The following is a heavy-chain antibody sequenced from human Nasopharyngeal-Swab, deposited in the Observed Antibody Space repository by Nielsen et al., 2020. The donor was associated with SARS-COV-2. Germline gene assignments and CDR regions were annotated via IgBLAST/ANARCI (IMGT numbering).Heavy chain of an antibody. J-gene: IGHJ2*01. Sequence: SETLSLTCTVSGGSISSYYWSWIRQPPGKRLEWIGYFFHSGRTDYNPSLKSRVTMSIDTSRTQFYLKLTSVTAADTAIYYYVRGKEDDYYFDLWGRGTLVNVSS. CDR3: VRGKEDDYYFDL. CDR2: FFHSGRT. CDR1: GGSISSYY. D-gene: IGHD4-11*01. V-gene: IGHV4-59*01.